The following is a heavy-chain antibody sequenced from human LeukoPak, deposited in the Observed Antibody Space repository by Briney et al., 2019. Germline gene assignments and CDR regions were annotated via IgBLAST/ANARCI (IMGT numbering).Heavy chain of an antibody. J-gene: IGHJ4*02. V-gene: IGHV5-51*01. Sequence: GESLKISCMGSGYSFTSYWIGWVRQMPGKGLEWMGVIYPGDSDTRYSPSFQGQVTISADKSMNTAYLEWSSLKASDTAMYYCARHAVRDGYNRHNDYWGQGTLVTVSS. CDR1: GYSFTSYW. CDR3: ARHAVRDGYNRHNDY. CDR2: IYPGDSDT. D-gene: IGHD5-24*01.